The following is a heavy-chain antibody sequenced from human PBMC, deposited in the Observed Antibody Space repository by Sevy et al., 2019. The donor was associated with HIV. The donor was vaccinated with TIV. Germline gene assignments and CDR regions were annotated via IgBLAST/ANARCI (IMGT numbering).Heavy chain of an antibody. V-gene: IGHV1-2*02. J-gene: IGHJ4*02. CDR2: INPNSGGT. CDR1: GYTFTGYY. Sequence: ASVKVSCKASGYTFTGYYMNWVRQAPGQGLEWMGWINPNSGGTNYAQKFQGRVTMTRDTYISTAYMELNRLRSDDTAVYYCAGFEGSSGFPPIWGQGTLVTVSS. CDR3: AGFEGSSGFPPI. D-gene: IGHD3-22*01.